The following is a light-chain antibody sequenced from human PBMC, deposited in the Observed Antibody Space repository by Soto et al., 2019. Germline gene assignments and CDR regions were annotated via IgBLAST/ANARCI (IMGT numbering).Light chain of an antibody. CDR3: CSSGGSPTDV. CDR2: EVN. V-gene: IGLV2-23*02. CDR1: SSNVGSYTL. J-gene: IGLJ1*01. Sequence: QSVLTQPASVSGSPGQSITISCTGTSSNVGSYTLVSWYQQHPGKAPKLMIFEVNKRPSGVSNRVSGSKSGNTASLTISGLKAEDEADYYCCSSGGSPTDVFGTGTKVTVL.